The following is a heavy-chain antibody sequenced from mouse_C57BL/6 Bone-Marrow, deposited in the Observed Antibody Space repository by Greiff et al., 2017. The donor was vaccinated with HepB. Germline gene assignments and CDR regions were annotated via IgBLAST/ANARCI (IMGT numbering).Heavy chain of an antibody. CDR3: ARLHYYGSGPLAY. D-gene: IGHD1-1*01. CDR1: GFTFSDYY. Sequence: DVKLVESGGGLVQPGGSLKLSCAASGFTFSDYYMYWVRQTPEKRLEWVAYISNGGGSTYYPDTVKGRFTISRDNAKNTLYLQMSRMKSEDTAMYYCARLHYYGSGPLAYWGQGTLVTVSA. J-gene: IGHJ3*01. CDR2: ISNGGGST. V-gene: IGHV5-12*01.